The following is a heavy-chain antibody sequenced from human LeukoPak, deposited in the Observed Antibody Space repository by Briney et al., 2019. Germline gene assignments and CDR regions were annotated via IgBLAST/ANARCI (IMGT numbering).Heavy chain of an antibody. CDR3: AKDTSIAVAGSLDY. Sequence: PGGSLRLSCAASGFTFDDYAMHWVRQAPGKGLEWASGISWNSGSIGYADSVKGRFTISRDNAKNSLYLQMNSLRAEDTALYYCAKDTSIAVAGSLDYWGQGTLVTVSS. V-gene: IGHV3-9*01. D-gene: IGHD6-19*01. CDR2: ISWNSGSI. J-gene: IGHJ4*02. CDR1: GFTFDDYA.